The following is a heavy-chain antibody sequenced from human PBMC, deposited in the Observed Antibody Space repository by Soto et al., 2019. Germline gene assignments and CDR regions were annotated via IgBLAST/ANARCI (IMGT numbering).Heavy chain of an antibody. CDR1: GYTFTGYY. CDR3: AREVPPVDSGYALGAPIYWFDP. J-gene: IGHJ5*02. Sequence: ASVKVSCKASGYTFTGYYMHWVRQAPGQGLEWMGWINPNSGGTNYAQKFQGWVTMTRDTSISTAYMELSRLRSDDTAVYYCAREVPPVDSGYALGAPIYWFDPWGQGTLVTVSS. D-gene: IGHD5-12*01. CDR2: INPNSGGT. V-gene: IGHV1-2*04.